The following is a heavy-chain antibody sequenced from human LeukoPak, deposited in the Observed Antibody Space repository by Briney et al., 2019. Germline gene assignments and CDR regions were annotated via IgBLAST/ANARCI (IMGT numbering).Heavy chain of an antibody. CDR1: GYTFTGYY. V-gene: IGHV1-2*04. CDR2: INPNSGGT. D-gene: IGHD3-16*01. CDR3: ARGGPMTGDYFDY. J-gene: IGHJ4*02. Sequence: ASVKVSCKASGYTFTGYYMHWVRQAPGQGLEWMGWINPNSGGTNYAQKFQGWVTMTRDTSISTAYMELRSLRSDDTAVYYCARGGPMTGDYFDYWGQGTLVTVSS.